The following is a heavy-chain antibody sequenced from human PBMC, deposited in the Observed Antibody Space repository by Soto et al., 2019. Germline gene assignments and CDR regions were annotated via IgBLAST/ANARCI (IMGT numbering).Heavy chain of an antibody. Sequence: SETVSLTCTVSGGSISSYYWSWIRQPAGKGLEWIGRIYTSGSTNYNPSLKSRVTMSVDTSKNQFSLKLSSVTAADTAVYYCARDLVTAIERAFDYWGQGTLVTVSS. CDR3: ARDLVTAIERAFDY. CDR1: GGSISSYY. D-gene: IGHD2-21*02. V-gene: IGHV4-4*07. J-gene: IGHJ4*02. CDR2: IYTSGST.